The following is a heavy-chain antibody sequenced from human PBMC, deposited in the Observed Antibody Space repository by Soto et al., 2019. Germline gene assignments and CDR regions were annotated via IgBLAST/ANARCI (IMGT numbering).Heavy chain of an antibody. CDR1: GFTFRKYV. Sequence: EVQLLESGGGLAQPGGSLRLSCEVSGFTFRKYVMTWVRQAPGKGLEWVSSLSSTGGSTYYADSVKGRFTVSRDNSKNTPFLQMNSLRAGDTAIYYCAKDQGFLEWIPQGGLDVWGPGTTVAVSS. D-gene: IGHD3-3*01. CDR2: LSSTGGST. J-gene: IGHJ6*02. CDR3: AKDQGFLEWIPQGGLDV. V-gene: IGHV3-23*01.